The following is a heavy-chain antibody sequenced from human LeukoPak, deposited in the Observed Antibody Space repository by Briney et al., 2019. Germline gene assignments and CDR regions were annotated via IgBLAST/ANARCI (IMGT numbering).Heavy chain of an antibody. Sequence: PGGSLRLSCAASGFTFSSYAMSWVRQAPGKGPEWVSAISGSGGSTYYADSVKGRFTISRDNSKNTLYLQMNSLRAEDTAVYYCANMAPYYYDSSGYYPILDWGQGTLVTVSS. CDR2: ISGSGGST. CDR1: GFTFSSYA. J-gene: IGHJ4*02. CDR3: ANMAPYYYDSSGYYPILD. D-gene: IGHD3-22*01. V-gene: IGHV3-23*01.